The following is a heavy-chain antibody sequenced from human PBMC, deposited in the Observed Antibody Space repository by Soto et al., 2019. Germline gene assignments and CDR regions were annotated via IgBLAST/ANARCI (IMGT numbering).Heavy chain of an antibody. CDR2: IDGSGTTK. CDR3: ARGFGRSNY. D-gene: IGHD3-10*01. J-gene: IGHJ4*02. V-gene: IGHV3-48*03. Sequence: EVQLLESGGGLVQPGGSLRLSCGVSGFTFNDFEMNWVRQAPGKGLEWLAYIDGSGTTKKYADSVRGRFTISRDNPNNSLFLQMSSLSAAVTAIYYCARGFGRSNYLRQGTLVSVSS. CDR1: GFTFNDFE.